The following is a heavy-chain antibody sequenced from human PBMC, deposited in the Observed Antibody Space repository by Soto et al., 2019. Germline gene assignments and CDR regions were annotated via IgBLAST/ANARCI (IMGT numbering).Heavy chain of an antibody. CDR2: IYYSGST. D-gene: IGHD2-15*01. V-gene: IGHV4-31*03. CDR3: ARGGQDIVVPYYFDY. J-gene: IGHJ4*02. CDR1: GGSISSGGYY. Sequence: SETLSLTCTVSGGSISSGGYYWSWIRQHPGKGLEWIGYIYYSGSTYYNPSFKSRVTISVDTSKNQFSLKLSSVTAADTAVYYCARGGQDIVVPYYFDYWGQGTLVTVTS.